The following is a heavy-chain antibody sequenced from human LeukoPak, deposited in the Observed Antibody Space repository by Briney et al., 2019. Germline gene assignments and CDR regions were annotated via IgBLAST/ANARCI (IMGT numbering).Heavy chain of an antibody. V-gene: IGHV3-23*01. D-gene: IGHD3-10*02. Sequence: GGSLRLPCAASGFTFSSYAMHWVRQAPGKGLEWVSAISGSGGSTYYADSVKGRFTISRDNSKNTLYLQMNSLRAEDTAVYYCAELGITMIGGVWGKGTTVTISS. CDR3: AELGITMIGGV. J-gene: IGHJ6*04. CDR1: GFTFSSYA. CDR2: ISGSGGST.